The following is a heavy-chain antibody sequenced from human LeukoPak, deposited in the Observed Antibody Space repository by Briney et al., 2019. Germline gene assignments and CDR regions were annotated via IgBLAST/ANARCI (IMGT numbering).Heavy chain of an antibody. CDR1: GFTFSSYA. Sequence: GGSLRLSCAASGFTFSSYAMHWVRQAPGKGLEWVAVISYDGSNKYYADSVKGRFTISRDNSKNTLYPQMNSLRAEDTAVYYCARPTTGSSWSNPYYYYGMDVWGKGTTVTVSS. J-gene: IGHJ6*04. V-gene: IGHV3-30*04. CDR2: ISYDGSNK. CDR3: ARPTTGSSWSNPYYYYGMDV. D-gene: IGHD6-13*01.